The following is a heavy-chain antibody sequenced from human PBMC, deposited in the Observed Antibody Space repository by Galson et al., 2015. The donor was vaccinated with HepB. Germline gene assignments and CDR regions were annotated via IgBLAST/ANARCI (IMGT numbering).Heavy chain of an antibody. CDR3: ATDKAFHAFDI. Sequence: SLRLSCAASGFIFSTYWMTWIRQAPGKGLEWVANINPDGSATDYVDSVKGRFTISRDNAKNSLYLQMNGLRAEDTAIYFCATDKAFHAFDIWGQGTKVTVSS. CDR2: INPDGSAT. CDR1: GFIFSTYW. V-gene: IGHV3-7*01. J-gene: IGHJ3*02.